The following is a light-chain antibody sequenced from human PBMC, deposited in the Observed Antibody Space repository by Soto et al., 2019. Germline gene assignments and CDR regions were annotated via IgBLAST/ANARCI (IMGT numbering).Light chain of an antibody. J-gene: IGKJ4*01. Sequence: IQLTQSPSSLSAYVGDRVTITCRASQDISNYLAWYQQKPGKAPNLLIYASSTLQHGVPSRFSGSGSGTDFTLTISSLQPEDSATYYCQQLNTFLPTFGGGTKVEIK. V-gene: IGKV1-9*01. CDR3: QQLNTFLPT. CDR2: ASS. CDR1: QDISNY.